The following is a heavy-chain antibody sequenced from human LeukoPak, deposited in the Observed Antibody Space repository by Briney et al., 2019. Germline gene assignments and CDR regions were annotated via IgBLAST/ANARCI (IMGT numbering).Heavy chain of an antibody. V-gene: IGHV4-30-4*08. D-gene: IGHD6-6*01. CDR1: GGSISSGDYY. Sequence: PSETLSLTCTVSGGSISSGDYYWSWIRQPPGKGLEWIGYIYYSGSTYYNPSLKSRVTISVDTSKNQFSLKLSSVTAADTAVYYCARGKAARLFLGYWGQGTLVTVSS. CDR3: ARGKAARLFLGY. J-gene: IGHJ4*02. CDR2: IYYSGST.